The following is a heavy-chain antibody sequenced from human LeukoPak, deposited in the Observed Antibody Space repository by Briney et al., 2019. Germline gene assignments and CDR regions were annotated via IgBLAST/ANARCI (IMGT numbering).Heavy chain of an antibody. V-gene: IGHV1-18*04. CDR3: ARSPIRDLLRYFDLGLDYYYYGMDV. CDR1: GYTFTSYY. D-gene: IGHD3-9*01. J-gene: IGHJ6*02. CDR2: ISAYNGNT. Sequence: ASVKVSCKASGYTFTSYYMHWVRQAPGQGLEWMGWISAYNGNTNYAQKLQGRVTMTTDTSTSTAYMELRSLRSDDTAVYYCARSPIRDLLRYFDLGLDYYYYGMDVWGQGTTVTVSS.